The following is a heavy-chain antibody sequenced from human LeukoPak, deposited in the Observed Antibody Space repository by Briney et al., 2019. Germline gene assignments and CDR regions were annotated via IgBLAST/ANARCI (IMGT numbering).Heavy chain of an antibody. V-gene: IGHV4-39*01. D-gene: IGHD3-10*01. CDR1: GDSISSTSYY. CDR3: ASRVYGLGSFNY. Sequence: SETLSLTCTVSGDSISSTSYYWDWIRQPPGKWLEWIGSIYNSGTTYYNPSLKSRVTISVDTSKNQFSLKVSSVTAADTAVYYCASRVYGLGSFNYWGQGTLVTVSS. J-gene: IGHJ4*01. CDR2: IYNSGTT.